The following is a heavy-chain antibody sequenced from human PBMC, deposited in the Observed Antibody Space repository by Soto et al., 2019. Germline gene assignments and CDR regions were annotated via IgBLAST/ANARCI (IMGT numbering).Heavy chain of an antibody. Sequence: PGGSLRLSCAASGFTFSSYAMNWVRQAPGKGLDWVSAISGSGDVTYYADSVKGRFTISRDNSKNTLYLQMNSLRAEDTAVYYCAKAPGSDWYRGFDPWGQGTLVTVSS. CDR3: AKAPGSDWYRGFDP. V-gene: IGHV3-23*01. D-gene: IGHD6-13*01. J-gene: IGHJ5*02. CDR1: GFTFSSYA. CDR2: ISGSGDVT.